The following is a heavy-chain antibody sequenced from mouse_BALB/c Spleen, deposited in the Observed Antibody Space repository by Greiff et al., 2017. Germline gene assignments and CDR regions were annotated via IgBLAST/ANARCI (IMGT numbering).Heavy chain of an antibody. CDR3: AKGDGYYGY. D-gene: IGHD2-3*01. Sequence: DLVKPGASVKLSCKASGYTFTSYWINWIKQRPGQGLEWIGRIAPGSGSTYYNEMFKGKATLTVDTSSSTAYIQLSSLSSEDSAVYFCAKGDGYYGYWGQGTTLTVSS. V-gene: IGHV1S41*01. CDR2: IAPGSGST. J-gene: IGHJ2*01. CDR1: GYTFTSYW.